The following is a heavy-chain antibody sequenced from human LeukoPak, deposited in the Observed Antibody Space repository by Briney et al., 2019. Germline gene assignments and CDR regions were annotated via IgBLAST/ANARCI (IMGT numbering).Heavy chain of an antibody. CDR2: INPSGGST. CDR1: GYTFTSYY. J-gene: IGHJ4*02. V-gene: IGHV1-46*01. CDR3: ARDGIAVAGTSPLDY. Sequence: ASVKVSCKASGYTFTSYYMHWVRQAPGQGLEWMGIINPSGGSTSYAQKFQGRVTMTRDMSTSTVYMELSRLRSDDTAVYYCARDGIAVAGTSPLDYWGQGTLVTVSS. D-gene: IGHD6-19*01.